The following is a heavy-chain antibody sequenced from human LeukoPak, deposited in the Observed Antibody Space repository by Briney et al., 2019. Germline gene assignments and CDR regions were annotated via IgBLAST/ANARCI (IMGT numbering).Heavy chain of an antibody. J-gene: IGHJ4*02. D-gene: IGHD3-10*01. V-gene: IGHV3-15*01. Sequence: GGSLRLSCAASGFTFRNAWMSWVRQAPGKGLEWVGRTKSKNNGGTTDYAAPVTGRFTISRDDSRNTLYLQMNSLKTEDTGVYYCTTGSTSDYGSGSYTTIDYWGQGTLVTVSP. CDR2: TKSKNNGGTT. CDR1: GFTFRNAW. CDR3: TTGSTSDYGSGSYTTIDY.